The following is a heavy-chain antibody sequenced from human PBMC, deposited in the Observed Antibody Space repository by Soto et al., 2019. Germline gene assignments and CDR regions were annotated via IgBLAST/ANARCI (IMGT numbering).Heavy chain of an antibody. V-gene: IGHV1-18*01. Sequence: QVHLVQSGAEVKKPGASVKVSCKGSGYGFTTYGITWVRQAPGQGLEWMAWISANNGNTNYAQKLQGRVTVTRDTSTSTAYMELRSLSSVDTAVYYCARGRYGDYWGQRALVTVSS. CDR2: ISANNGNT. CDR3: ARGRYGDY. CDR1: GYGFTTYG. J-gene: IGHJ4*02. D-gene: IGHD1-1*01.